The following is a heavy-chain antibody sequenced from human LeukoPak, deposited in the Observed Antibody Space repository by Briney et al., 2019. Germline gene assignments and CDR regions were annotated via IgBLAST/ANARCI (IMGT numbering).Heavy chain of an antibody. CDR3: AKDRSSFGPYYFDY. V-gene: IGHV3-23*01. J-gene: IGHJ4*02. Sequence: GGSLRLSCAASGYTFCRYAMSWARRSRGGGVECVSAISGSGGSTYYADSVKGRFTISRDNSKNTLYLQMNSLRAEDTAVYYCAKDRSSFGPYYFDYWGQGTLVTVSS. D-gene: IGHD6-6*01. CDR2: ISGSGGST. CDR1: GYTFCRYA.